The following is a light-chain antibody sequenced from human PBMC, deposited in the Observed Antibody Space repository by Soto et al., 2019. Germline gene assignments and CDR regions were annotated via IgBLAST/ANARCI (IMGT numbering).Light chain of an antibody. J-gene: IGKJ1*01. CDR2: GAS. CDR3: QQYNTWPRT. Sequence: PGSRAPLSCRASQGASSCSLGWHQRKLGQAPRLLIYGASSRAAVIPDRFSGSGSGTEFTLTISSLQSEDFAVYYWQQYNTWPRTFGQGTKVDIK. CDR1: QGASSC. V-gene: IGKV3D-15*01.